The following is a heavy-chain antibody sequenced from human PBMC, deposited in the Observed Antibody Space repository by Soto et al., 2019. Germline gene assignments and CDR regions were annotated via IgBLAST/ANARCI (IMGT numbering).Heavy chain of an antibody. CDR1: GFIFWPYP. CDR2: ISGRGDST. J-gene: IGHJ6*02. Sequence: GGAPRLSFAGSGFIFWPYPLTLGRQAPGEGLEWISAISGRGDSTYYADAVKGRFTISRDNSKNSLYLQMNSLRFDDTAIYYCAKALDGIDGYFYAMGVWGQGTTVTVSS. D-gene: IGHD1-1*01. CDR3: AKALDGIDGYFYAMGV. V-gene: IGHV3-23*01.